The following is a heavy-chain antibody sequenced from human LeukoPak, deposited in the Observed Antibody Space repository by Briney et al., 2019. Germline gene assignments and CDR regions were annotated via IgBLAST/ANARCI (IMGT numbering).Heavy chain of an antibody. J-gene: IGHJ6*02. CDR1: GFSFSTYS. D-gene: IGHD3-3*01. CDR3: ARDSRQEWLRFYYYYGMDV. Sequence: NSGGSLRLSCAASGFSFSTYSMIWVRQAPGKGLEWVSSVSGTSEYIYYADSVRGRFTISRDNSKNTLYLQMNSLRAEDTAVYYCARDSRQEWLRFYYYYGMDVWGQGTTVTVSS. CDR2: VSGTSEYI. V-gene: IGHV3-21*04.